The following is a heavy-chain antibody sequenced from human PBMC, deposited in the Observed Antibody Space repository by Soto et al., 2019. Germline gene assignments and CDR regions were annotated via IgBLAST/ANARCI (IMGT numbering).Heavy chain of an antibody. Sequence: PSATLSLSCTGSGGSITSDCYSWSWVRQPPGKVLEWICYISQSGSAYYNPSLKGRVTTSVDKSTNQFSLKLNSLTAADTAVYYCTRDSDPAAGFAMDGRGPATTVTVSS. J-gene: IGHJ6*01. CDR1: GGSITSDCYS. CDR3: TRDSDPAAGFAMDG. D-gene: IGHD6-25*01. V-gene: IGHV4-30-2*01. CDR2: ISQSGSA.